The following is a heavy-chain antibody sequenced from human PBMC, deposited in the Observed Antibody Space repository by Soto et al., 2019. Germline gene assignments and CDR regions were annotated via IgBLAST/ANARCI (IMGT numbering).Heavy chain of an antibody. CDR2: IDPSDSYT. D-gene: IGHD2-2*01. Sequence: EVQLVQSGAEVKKPGESLRISCKGSGYSFTSYWISWVRQMPGKGLEWMGRIDPSDSYTNYSPSFQGHVTISADKSIRTAYLQWSSLKASDTAMYYCAAALGYCSSTSCYSCMDAWGQGTTVTVSS. CDR1: GYSFTSYW. CDR3: AAALGYCSSTSCYSCMDA. J-gene: IGHJ6*02. V-gene: IGHV5-10-1*03.